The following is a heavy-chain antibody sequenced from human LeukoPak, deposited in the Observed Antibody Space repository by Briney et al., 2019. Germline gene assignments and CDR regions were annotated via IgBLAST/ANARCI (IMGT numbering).Heavy chain of an antibody. J-gene: IGHJ4*02. Sequence: GGSLRLSCAASGFTFSRYALNWARQAPGKGLEWVSTVSGSGGSTYYADSVKGRFTISRDNSKNTLYLQMNSLRAEDTAVYYCAKFYIGGSFHAYFDYWGQGTLVTVSS. CDR2: VSGSGGST. CDR1: GFTFSRYA. CDR3: AKFYIGGSFHAYFDY. V-gene: IGHV3-23*01. D-gene: IGHD1-26*01.